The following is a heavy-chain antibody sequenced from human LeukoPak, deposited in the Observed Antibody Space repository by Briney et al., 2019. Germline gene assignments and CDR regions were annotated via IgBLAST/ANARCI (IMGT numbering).Heavy chain of an antibody. CDR1: GFTFSSYG. J-gene: IGHJ1*01. V-gene: IGHV3-30*18. CDR2: ISYDGSNK. CDR3: AKDQSRTFQH. Sequence: PGGSLRLSCAASGFTFSSYGMHWVRQAPGKGLEWVAVISYDGSNKYYADSVKGRFTISRDNSKNTQYLQMNSLRAEDTAVYYCAKDQSRTFQHWGQGTLVTVSS.